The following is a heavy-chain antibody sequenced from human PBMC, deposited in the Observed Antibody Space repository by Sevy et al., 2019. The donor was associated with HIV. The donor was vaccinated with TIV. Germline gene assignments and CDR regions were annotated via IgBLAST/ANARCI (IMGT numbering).Heavy chain of an antibody. Sequence: ASVKVSCKASGYTFTSYGISWVRQAPGQGLEWMGWISAYNGNTNYAQKLQGRVTMTTDTSTSTAYMELRSLRSDDTAVYYCAGRDYGADGESWFDPWGQGTLVTVSS. CDR1: GYTFTSYG. V-gene: IGHV1-18*04. D-gene: IGHD4-17*01. CDR2: ISAYNGNT. CDR3: AGRDYGADGESWFDP. J-gene: IGHJ5*02.